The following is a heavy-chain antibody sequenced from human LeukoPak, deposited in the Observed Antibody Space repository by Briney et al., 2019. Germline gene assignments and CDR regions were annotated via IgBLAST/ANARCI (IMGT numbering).Heavy chain of an antibody. CDR3: AKDRRGYSYGYPRDFDY. D-gene: IGHD5-18*01. V-gene: IGHV3-23*01. CDR1: GFTFSSYS. CDR2: ISGSGGST. Sequence: PGGSLRLSCAASGFTFSSYSMNWVRQAPGKGLEWVSAISGSGGSTYYADSVKGRFTISRDNSKNTLYLQMNSLRAEDTAVYYCAKDRRGYSYGYPRDFDYWGQGTLVTVSS. J-gene: IGHJ4*02.